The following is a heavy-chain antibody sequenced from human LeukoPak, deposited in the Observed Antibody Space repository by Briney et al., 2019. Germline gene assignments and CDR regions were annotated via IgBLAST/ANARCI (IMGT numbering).Heavy chain of an antibody. J-gene: IGHJ4*02. CDR3: ARNRESGLDY. Sequence: ASVKVSCKASGYTFTSYYMHWVRQAPGQGLEWMGFINPSGGSTSYAQKFQDRVTMTRDTSTSTVYMELSSLTSEDTAVYYCARNRESGLDYWGQGTLVTVSS. D-gene: IGHD3-10*01. CDR2: INPSGGST. CDR1: GYTFTSYY. V-gene: IGHV1-46*01.